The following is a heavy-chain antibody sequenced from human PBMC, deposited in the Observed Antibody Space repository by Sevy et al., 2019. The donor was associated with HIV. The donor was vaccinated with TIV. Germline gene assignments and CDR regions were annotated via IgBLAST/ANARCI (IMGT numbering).Heavy chain of an antibody. CDR1: GFTFSSYA. V-gene: IGHV3-30*04. D-gene: IGHD3-22*01. Sequence: GGSLRLSCAASGFTFSSYAMHWVRQAPGKGLERVAVISYDGSNKYYADSVKGRFTISRDNSKNTLYLQMNSLRAEDTAVYYCAREGYDTHYYYYGMDVWCQGTTVTVSS. J-gene: IGHJ6*02. CDR2: ISYDGSNK. CDR3: AREGYDTHYYYYGMDV.